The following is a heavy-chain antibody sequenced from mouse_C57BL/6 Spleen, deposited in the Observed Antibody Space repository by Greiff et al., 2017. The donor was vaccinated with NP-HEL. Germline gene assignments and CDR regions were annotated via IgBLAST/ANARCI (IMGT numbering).Heavy chain of an antibody. Sequence: QVQLQQPGAELVKPGASVKLSCKASGYTFTSYWMQWVKQRPGQGLEWIGEIDPSDSYTNYNQKFKGKATLTVDTSSSTAYMQLSSLTSEDSAVYYCASSLTGRYFDYWGQGTTLTVSS. D-gene: IGHD4-1*01. CDR3: ASSLTGRYFDY. V-gene: IGHV1-50*01. CDR2: IDPSDSYT. CDR1: GYTFTSYW. J-gene: IGHJ2*01.